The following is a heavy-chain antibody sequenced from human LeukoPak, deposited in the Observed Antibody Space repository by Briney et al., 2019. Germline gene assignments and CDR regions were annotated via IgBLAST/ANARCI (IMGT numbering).Heavy chain of an antibody. CDR3: AKKMSITAASQVDY. V-gene: IGHV3-53*01. D-gene: IGHD1-20*01. CDR1: GFTVSSNY. Sequence: GGSLRLSCAASGFTVSSNYMSWVRQAPGKGLEWVSVIYSGGSIYYADSVKGRFTISRDNSKNTLYLQMNSLRAEDTAVYYCAKKMSITAASQVDYWGQGTLVTVSS. CDR2: IYSGGSI. J-gene: IGHJ4*02.